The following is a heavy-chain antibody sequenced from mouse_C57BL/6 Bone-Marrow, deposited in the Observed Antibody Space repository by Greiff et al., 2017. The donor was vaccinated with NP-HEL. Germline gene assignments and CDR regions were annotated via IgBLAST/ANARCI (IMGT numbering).Heavy chain of an antibody. V-gene: IGHV1-50*01. CDR2: IDPSDSYT. Sequence: VQLQQPGAELVKPGASVKLSCKASGYTFTTYWMQWVKPRPGQGLEWIGEIDPSDSYTNYNQKFKGKATLTVDTSSSTANMQLSSLTSEDSAVYYCARKAYYGRSYEFAYWGQGTLVTVSA. D-gene: IGHD1-1*01. CDR1: GYTFTTYW. J-gene: IGHJ3*01. CDR3: ARKAYYGRSYEFAY.